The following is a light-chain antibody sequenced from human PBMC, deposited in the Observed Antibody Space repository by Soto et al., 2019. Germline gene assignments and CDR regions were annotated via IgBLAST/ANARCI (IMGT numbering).Light chain of an antibody. Sequence: ELVLTQSPATLSLSPGERATLSCRASQSVGSYLAWYQQKPGQAPRLLIYDASNSATGIPARFSGSGSGTDFTLTISSLGPEDFAGYYCQQRSNWPLLTFGGGTKVEIK. CDR3: QQRSNWPLLT. V-gene: IGKV3-11*01. J-gene: IGKJ4*01. CDR1: QSVGSY. CDR2: DAS.